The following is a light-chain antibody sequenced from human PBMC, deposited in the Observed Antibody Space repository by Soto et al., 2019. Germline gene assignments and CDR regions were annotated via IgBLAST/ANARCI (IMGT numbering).Light chain of an antibody. Sequence: QSALTQPAPVSGSPGQSITILCTGTSSDVGGYNYVSWYQHHPGKAPKLMIYDVNHRPSGVSKRFSGSKSGNTASLTISGLQADDEADYFCSSYTSSTTPYVFGTGTKVTVL. V-gene: IGLV2-14*03. J-gene: IGLJ1*01. CDR2: DVN. CDR3: SSYTSSTTPYV. CDR1: SSDVGGYNY.